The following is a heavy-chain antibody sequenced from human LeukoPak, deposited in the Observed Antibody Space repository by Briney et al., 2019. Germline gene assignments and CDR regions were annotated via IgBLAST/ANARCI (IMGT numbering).Heavy chain of an antibody. D-gene: IGHD6-19*01. CDR2: IYSGGST. CDR1: GFTVSSNY. J-gene: IGHJ5*02. V-gene: IGHV3-66*01. CDR3: AKDGTGYSSGLSP. Sequence: GGSLRLSCAASGFTVSSNYMSWGRQAPGKGLEWVSVIYSGGSTYYADSVKGRFTISRDNSKNTLYLQMNSLRAEDTAVYYCAKDGTGYSSGLSPWGQGTLVTVSS.